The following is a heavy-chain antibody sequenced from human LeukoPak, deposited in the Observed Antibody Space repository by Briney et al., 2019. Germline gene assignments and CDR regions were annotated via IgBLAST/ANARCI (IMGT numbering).Heavy chain of an antibody. V-gene: IGHV3-21*01. CDR3: ARGSEGYCSGGGCYYGMDV. Sequence: PGGSLRLSCAASGFTFSSYTMNWVRQAPGKGLEWVSYISISSSYIYYADSVKGRFTISRDNAENSLYLQMNRLRAEDTAVYYCARGSEGYCSGGGCYYGMDVWGQGTTVTVSS. J-gene: IGHJ6*01. CDR2: ISISSSYI. CDR1: GFTFSSYT. D-gene: IGHD2-15*01.